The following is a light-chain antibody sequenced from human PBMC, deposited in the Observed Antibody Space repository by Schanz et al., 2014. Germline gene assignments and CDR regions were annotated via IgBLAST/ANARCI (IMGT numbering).Light chain of an antibody. Sequence: IQLTQSPPSLSASVGDRVTITCRASQGISSFLAWYQQKPGKVPKLLIYGASTLPSGVPSRFSGSGSGTDFTLTISSLQPEDFATYYCQQLNSYPRTFGQGTKLEIK. CDR1: QGISSF. V-gene: IGKV1-9*01. CDR2: GAS. J-gene: IGKJ2*01. CDR3: QQLNSYPRT.